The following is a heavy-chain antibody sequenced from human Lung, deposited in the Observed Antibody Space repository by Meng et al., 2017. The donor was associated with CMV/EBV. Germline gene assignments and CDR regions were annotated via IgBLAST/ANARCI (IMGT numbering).Heavy chain of an antibody. Sequence: QVQLGQSGAEVKKPGSSVKVSCKASGGTFSSYTISWVRQAPGQGLEWMGRIIPILGIANYAQKFQGRVTITADKSTSTAYMELSSLRSEDTAVYYCARGGPGYSSSCSFDYWGQGTLVTVSS. D-gene: IGHD6-13*01. J-gene: IGHJ4*02. CDR3: ARGGPGYSSSCSFDY. V-gene: IGHV1-69*02. CDR2: IIPILGIA. CDR1: GGTFSSYT.